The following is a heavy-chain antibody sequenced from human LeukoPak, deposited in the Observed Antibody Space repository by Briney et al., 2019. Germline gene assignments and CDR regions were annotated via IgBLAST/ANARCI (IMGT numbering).Heavy chain of an antibody. CDR2: MNPNSGNT. Sequence: GASVEVSCKASGYTFTSYDINWVRQATGQGLEWMGWMNPNSGNTGYAQKFQGRVTMTRNTSISTAYMELSSLRSEDTAVYYCARGRGKRTIFGVVIIRYYYYGMDVWGQGTTVTVSS. J-gene: IGHJ6*02. V-gene: IGHV1-8*01. D-gene: IGHD3-3*01. CDR1: GYTFTSYD. CDR3: ARGRGKRTIFGVVIIRYYYYGMDV.